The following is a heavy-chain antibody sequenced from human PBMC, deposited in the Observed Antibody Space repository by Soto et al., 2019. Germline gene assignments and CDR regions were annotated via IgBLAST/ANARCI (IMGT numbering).Heavy chain of an antibody. V-gene: IGHV3-48*02. D-gene: IGHD4-17*01. Sequence: GGSLRLSCAASGFTFSSYSMDWVRQAPGKGLEWVSYISSSSSTIYYADSVKGRFTISRDNAKNSLYLQMNSLRDEDTAVNYCASEYDYGDLNYYYYGMDVWGQGTTVTVSS. J-gene: IGHJ6*02. CDR1: GFTFSSYS. CDR3: ASEYDYGDLNYYYYGMDV. CDR2: ISSSSSTI.